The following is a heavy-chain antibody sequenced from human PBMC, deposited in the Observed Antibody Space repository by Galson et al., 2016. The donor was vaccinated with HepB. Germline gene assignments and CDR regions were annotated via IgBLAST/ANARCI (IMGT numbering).Heavy chain of an antibody. Sequence: SLRLSCAASGFTSSNYAMGWVRQAPGKGLEWVSTITSSGGNTYYADLVKGRFTISRDNSKNTLYLQMNSLRAEDTAVYYCAKDWVGEYSKYPCFDPWGQGTLVTVSS. CDR3: AKDWVGEYSKYPCFDP. D-gene: IGHD6-6*01. V-gene: IGHV3-23*01. CDR1: GFTSSNYA. CDR2: ITSSGGNT. J-gene: IGHJ5*02.